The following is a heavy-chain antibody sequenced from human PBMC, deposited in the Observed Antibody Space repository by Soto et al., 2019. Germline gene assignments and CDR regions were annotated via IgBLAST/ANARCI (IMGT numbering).Heavy chain of an antibody. CDR3: ASTLSLYRGYSGYDYYYYGMDV. V-gene: IGHV4-39*01. CDR2: IYYSGST. Sequence: SETLSLSCTVSGGSISSSSYYWGWIRQPPGKGLEWIGSIYYSGSTYYNPSLKSRVTISVDTSKNQFSLKLSSVTAADTAVYYCASTLSLYRGYSGYDYYYYGMDVWGQGTTVTVSS. J-gene: IGHJ6*02. D-gene: IGHD5-12*01. CDR1: GGSISSSSYY.